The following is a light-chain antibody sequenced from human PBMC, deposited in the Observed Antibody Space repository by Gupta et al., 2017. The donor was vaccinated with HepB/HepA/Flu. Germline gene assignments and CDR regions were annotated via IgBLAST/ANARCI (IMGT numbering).Light chain of an antibody. CDR3: QQYKNWPPVT. Sequence: EIVMTQSPATLSVSPGERATLSCRASQSVSSNLAWYQQKPGQAPRLLIYGASTRATGIPARFSGSGYGTEFTLTISSLQSEDLAVYYCQQYKNWPPVTFGQGTRLEIK. V-gene: IGKV3-15*01. J-gene: IGKJ5*01. CDR1: QSVSSN. CDR2: GAS.